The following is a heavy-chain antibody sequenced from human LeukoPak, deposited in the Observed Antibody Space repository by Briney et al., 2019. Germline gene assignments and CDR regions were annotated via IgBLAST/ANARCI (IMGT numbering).Heavy chain of an antibody. CDR2: IHYSGST. CDR3: ARGLTSSDWYFDL. CDR1: GGSISTYY. D-gene: IGHD4/OR15-4a*01. V-gene: IGHV4-59*01. J-gene: IGHJ2*01. Sequence: SETLSLSCTASGGSISTYYWSWIRQPPGKGLEWIAYIHYSGSTNYSPSLRSRVTISVDTSKNQFSLKLSSVTAADTAVYYCARGLTSSDWYFDLWGRGTLVTVSS.